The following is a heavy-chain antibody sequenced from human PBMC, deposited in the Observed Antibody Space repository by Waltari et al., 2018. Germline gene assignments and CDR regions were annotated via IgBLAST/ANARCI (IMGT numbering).Heavy chain of an antibody. CDR3: TTDPTLTMKVRKIDNH. CDR2: SKSKKDGETT. CDR1: GFHFKDAW. J-gene: IGHJ5*02. Sequence: VYLAESGGGLAKPGGSLRLSCEAYGFHFKDAWIDWVRQGPGKGLGWVGRSKSKKDGETTDLAASVQGRFTLSRDDSSLTVSLHMTDLRIEDTGVYFCTTDPTLTMKVRKIDNHWGPGTLVTVSS. D-gene: IGHD3-22*01. V-gene: IGHV3-15*01.